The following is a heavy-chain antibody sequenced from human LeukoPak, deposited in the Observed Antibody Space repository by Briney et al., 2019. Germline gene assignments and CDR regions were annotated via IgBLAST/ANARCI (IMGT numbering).Heavy chain of an antibody. CDR2: ISGTSSYI. CDR1: DFTFSSYT. D-gene: IGHD2-15*01. J-gene: IGHJ4*02. V-gene: IGHV3-21*01. CDR3: ARDSGGPDY. Sequence: GGSLRLSCAASDFTFSSYTMNWVRQAPGKGQEWVSSISGTSSYIYYADSVKGRFTISRDNAKNTLYLQMNSLRAEDTAVYYCARDSGGPDYWGQGTLVTVSS.